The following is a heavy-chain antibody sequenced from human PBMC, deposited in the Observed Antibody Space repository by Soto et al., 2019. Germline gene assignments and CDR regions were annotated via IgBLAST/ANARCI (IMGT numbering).Heavy chain of an antibody. D-gene: IGHD6-13*01. J-gene: IGHJ3*02. CDR2: ISGSGGST. CDR3: AKIPHSSSWYLDAFDI. CDR1: GFTFSSYA. V-gene: IGHV3-23*01. Sequence: EVQLLESGGGLVQPGGSLRLSCAASGFTFSSYAMSWVRQAPGKGLEWVSAISGSGGSTYYADSVKGRFTISRDTSKNPLYLQMNSLRAEDTAVYYCAKIPHSSSWYLDAFDIWGQGTMVTVSS.